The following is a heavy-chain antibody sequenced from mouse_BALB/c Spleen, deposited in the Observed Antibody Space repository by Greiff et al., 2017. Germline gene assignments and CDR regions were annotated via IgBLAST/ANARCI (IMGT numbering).Heavy chain of an antibody. CDR1: GYTFTSYY. J-gene: IGHJ4*01. CDR2: IYPGNVNT. CDR3: ARSRYYAMDY. Sequence: VQLQESGPELVKPGASVRISCKASGYTFTSYYIHWVKQRPGQGLEWIGWIYPGNVNTKYNEKFKGKATLTADKSSSTAYMQLSSLTSEDSAVYFCARSRYYAMDYWGQGTSVTVSS. V-gene: IGHV1S56*01.